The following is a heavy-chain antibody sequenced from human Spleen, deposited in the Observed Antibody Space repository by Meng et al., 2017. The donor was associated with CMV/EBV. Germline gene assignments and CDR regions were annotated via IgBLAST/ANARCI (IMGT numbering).Heavy chain of an antibody. V-gene: IGHV3-23*01. CDR3: ARDFNTAHYYYYGMDV. D-gene: IGHD3-10*01. CDR2: ISGSGGST. CDR1: GFTFSSYA. J-gene: IGHJ6*02. Sequence: GGSLRLSCAASGFTFSSYAMSWVRQAPGKGLEWVSAISGSGGSTYYADSVKGRFTISRDNSKNTLYLQMNSLRAEDTAVYYCARDFNTAHYYYYGMDVWGQGTTVTVSS.